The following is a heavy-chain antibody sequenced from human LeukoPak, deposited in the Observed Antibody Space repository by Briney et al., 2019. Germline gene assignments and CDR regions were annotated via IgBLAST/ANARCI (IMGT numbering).Heavy chain of an antibody. V-gene: IGHV4-38-2*02. J-gene: IGHJ2*01. D-gene: IGHD4-17*01. CDR1: GYSISSGYY. CDR3: ASYGDYVGYFDL. CDR2: IYYSGST. Sequence: SETLSLTCNVSGYSISSGYYWAWVRQPPGKGLDWIGSIYYSGSTYYNPSLKSRVTISVDTSKNQFSLKLSSVTAADTAVYFCASYGDYVGYFDLWGRGTLVTVSS.